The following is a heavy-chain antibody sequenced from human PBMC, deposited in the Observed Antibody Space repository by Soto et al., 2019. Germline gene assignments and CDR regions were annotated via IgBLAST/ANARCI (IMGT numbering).Heavy chain of an antibody. D-gene: IGHD3-3*01. CDR1: GGSISSGDYY. CDR2: IYYSGST. J-gene: IGHJ4*02. Sequence: PSETLSLTCTVSGGSISSGDYYWSWIRQPPGKGLEWIGYIYYSGSTYYNPSLKSRVTISVDTSKNQFSLKLSSVTAADTAVYYCARALPHYDFWSGYFIDYWGQGTLVTVSS. V-gene: IGHV4-30-4*01. CDR3: ARALPHYDFWSGYFIDY.